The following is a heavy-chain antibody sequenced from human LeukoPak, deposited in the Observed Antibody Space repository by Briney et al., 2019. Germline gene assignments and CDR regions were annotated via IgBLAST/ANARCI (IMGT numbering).Heavy chain of an antibody. V-gene: IGHV3-7*01. D-gene: IGHD6-25*01. CDR1: GFPFNVQT. J-gene: IGHJ4*02. CDR2: MREDGTII. Sequence: GGSLRLSCAASGFPFNVQTWSWVRQPPGKGLDWIASMREDGTIIYYADSVKGRFTISRDNPKNSLYLQMNSLRAEDTAVYYCARGGAARGRFENWGQGTLVTVSS. CDR3: ARGGAARGRFEN.